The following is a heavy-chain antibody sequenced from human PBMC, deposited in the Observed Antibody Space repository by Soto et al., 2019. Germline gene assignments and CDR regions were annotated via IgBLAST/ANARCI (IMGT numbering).Heavy chain of an antibody. V-gene: IGHV3-48*01. CDR2: ISSSSSTI. D-gene: IGHD5-18*01. CDR3: ARDYRSYGPFEY. CDR1: RNACRSRS. Sequence: SLGIGSAAVRNACRSRSLQYVHQAPGKGLEWVSYISSSSSTIYYADSVKGRFTISRDNANNSLYLQMNRLRAEDTAVYSCARDYRSYGPFEYWGQGTLVTVSS. J-gene: IGHJ4*02.